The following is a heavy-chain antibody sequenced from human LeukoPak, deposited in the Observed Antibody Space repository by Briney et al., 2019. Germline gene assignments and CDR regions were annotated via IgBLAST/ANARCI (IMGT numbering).Heavy chain of an antibody. Sequence: PGGSLRLSCAASGFTFSSYWMNWARQAPGKGLEWVSTITNSGGSTYYVDSVKGRFTISRDNSKNTLYLQMNSLRAEDTAKYYCTKDYCGKFCSAVWGQGTTVTVSS. CDR2: ITNSGGST. J-gene: IGHJ6*02. CDR1: GFTFSSYW. D-gene: IGHD3-9*01. CDR3: TKDYCGKFCSAV. V-gene: IGHV3-23*01.